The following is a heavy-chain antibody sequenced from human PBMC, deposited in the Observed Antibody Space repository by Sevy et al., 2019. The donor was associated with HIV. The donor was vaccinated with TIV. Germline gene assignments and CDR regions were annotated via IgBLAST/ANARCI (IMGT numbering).Heavy chain of an antibody. Sequence: GGSLRLSCAASGFTFSSYWMSWVRQAPGKGLEWVANIKQDGSEKYYVDSVKGRFTISRDNAKNSLYLQMNSLRAEDTAVYYCARDGRYSYGYRNYYYYYGMDVCGQGTTVTVSS. CDR2: IKQDGSEK. D-gene: IGHD5-18*01. CDR3: ARDGRYSYGYRNYYYYYGMDV. CDR1: GFTFSSYW. J-gene: IGHJ6*02. V-gene: IGHV3-7*01.